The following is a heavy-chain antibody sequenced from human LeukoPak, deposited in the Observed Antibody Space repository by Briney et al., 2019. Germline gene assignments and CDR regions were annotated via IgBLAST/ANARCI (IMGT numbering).Heavy chain of an antibody. J-gene: IGHJ4*02. V-gene: IGHV3-23*01. CDR2: ISGSGGST. Sequence: GGSLRLSCAASGFTVSSNYMSWVRQAPGKGLEWVSAISGSGGSTYYADSVKGRFTISRDNSKNTLYLQMNSLRAEDTAVYYCAKGGWYSGSYYFDYWGQGTLVTVSS. CDR1: GFTVSSNY. CDR3: AKGGWYSGSYYFDY. D-gene: IGHD1-26*01.